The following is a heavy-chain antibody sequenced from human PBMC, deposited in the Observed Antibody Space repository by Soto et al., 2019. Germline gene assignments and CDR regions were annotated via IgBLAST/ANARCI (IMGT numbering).Heavy chain of an antibody. D-gene: IGHD2-15*01. Sequence: PSETLSLTCTVSGRSISSSSYYWGWIRQPPGKGLEWIGSIYYSGSTYYNPSLKSRVTISVDTSKNQFSLKLSSVTAADTAVYYCARHTPAISISDHWGQGTLVTV. CDR1: GRSISSSSYY. CDR2: IYYSGST. J-gene: IGHJ4*02. CDR3: ARHTPAISISDH. V-gene: IGHV4-39*01.